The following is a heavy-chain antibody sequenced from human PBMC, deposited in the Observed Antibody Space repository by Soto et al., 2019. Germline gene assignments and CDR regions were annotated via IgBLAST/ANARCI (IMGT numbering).Heavy chain of an antibody. CDR2: INPNGGWT. D-gene: IGHD3-9*01. V-gene: IGHV1-46*01. CDR3: ARGLGLGDC. J-gene: IGHJ4*02. CDR1: GYTFSSYY. Sequence: QVQLVQSGAEVKKPGASVKVSCKASGYTFSSYYIHWVRQAPGQGLEWIGIINPNGGWTNYAQKFKGKLTVTRATSTATVYMDLSALSSADTDMYYCARGLGLGDCWGQGTLVTASS.